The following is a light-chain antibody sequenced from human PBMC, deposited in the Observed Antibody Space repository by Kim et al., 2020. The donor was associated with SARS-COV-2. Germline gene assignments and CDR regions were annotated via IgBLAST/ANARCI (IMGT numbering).Light chain of an antibody. CDR1: QSVSSTF. V-gene: IGKV3-20*01. CDR2: GAV. J-gene: IGKJ1*01. CDR3: QHFDGSLWM. Sequence: EIVLTQSPGTLSLSPGERATLSCRASQSVSSTFLAWYQQKPGQAPRFLIYGAVNRAPGIPDRFGGSVSGTDFTLTVSRLEPEDFAVYYCQHFDGSLWMFGQGTKVDIK.